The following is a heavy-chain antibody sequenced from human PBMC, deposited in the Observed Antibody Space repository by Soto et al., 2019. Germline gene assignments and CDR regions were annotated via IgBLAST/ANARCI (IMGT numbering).Heavy chain of an antibody. V-gene: IGHV1-3*01. Sequence: ASVKVSCKASGYTFTSYAMHWVRQAPGQRLEWMGWINAGNGNTKYSQKFQGRVTITRDTSASTAYMELSSLRSEDTAVYYCARVRAVAGTTEYYYGMDVWGQGTTVTVSS. CDR2: INAGNGNT. J-gene: IGHJ6*02. CDR1: GYTFTSYA. CDR3: ARVRAVAGTTEYYYGMDV. D-gene: IGHD6-19*01.